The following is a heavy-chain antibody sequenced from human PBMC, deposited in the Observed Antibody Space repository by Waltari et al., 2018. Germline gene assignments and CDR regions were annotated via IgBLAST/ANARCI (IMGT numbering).Heavy chain of an antibody. CDR3: ARVARKTYSSPVPGRDYYYGMDV. V-gene: IGHV3-74*01. CDR2: SNSVGSDT. D-gene: IGHD6-13*01. CDR1: GFTFSRYW. J-gene: IGHJ6*02. Sequence: EEQLVESGGGLIQPGESLRVSCAVSGFTFSRYWMNWVRQAPGKGLVVVALSNSVGSDTSYADSVKGRFTSSRDNAKNTVYLQMKSLRAEDTAVYYCARVARKTYSSPVPGRDYYYGMDVWGLGTTVTVSS.